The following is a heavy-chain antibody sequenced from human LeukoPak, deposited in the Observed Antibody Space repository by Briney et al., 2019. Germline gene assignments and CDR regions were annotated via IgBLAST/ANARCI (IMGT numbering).Heavy chain of an antibody. CDR3: ARWGIALAGTFGAEYFQH. D-gene: IGHD6-19*01. V-gene: IGHV3-48*03. Sequence: GGSLRLSCAASGFTFSSYEMNWVRQAPGKARECLSYSSRSGSIIYYADSVKGRFTISRDNAKSPLYLQMNSLRAQDTAVYYCARWGIALAGTFGAEYFQHWGPGTLVTVSS. CDR2: SSRSGSII. J-gene: IGHJ1*01. CDR1: GFTFSSYE.